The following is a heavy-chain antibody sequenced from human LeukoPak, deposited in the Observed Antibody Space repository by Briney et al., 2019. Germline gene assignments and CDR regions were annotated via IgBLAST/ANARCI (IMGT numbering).Heavy chain of an antibody. Sequence: GGSLRLSCAASGFTFSSYGMSWVRQAPGKGLEWVSAISGSGGSTYYADSVKGRFTISRDNSKNTLYLQMNSLRAEDTAVYYCAKDSVLADAFDIWGQGTMVTVSS. J-gene: IGHJ3*02. V-gene: IGHV3-23*01. CDR3: AKDSVLADAFDI. CDR2: ISGSGGST. D-gene: IGHD2/OR15-2a*01. CDR1: GFTFSSYG.